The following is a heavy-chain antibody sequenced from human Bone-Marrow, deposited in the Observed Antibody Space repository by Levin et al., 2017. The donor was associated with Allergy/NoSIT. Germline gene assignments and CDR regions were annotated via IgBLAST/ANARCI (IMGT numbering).Heavy chain of an antibody. CDR3: ARDYSYFYGSGRSTGGYYYLDV. J-gene: IGHJ6*03. Sequence: GGSLRLSCTASGFSFGDSYMSWIRQAPGKGLEWVSFISSTGRYTDYADSLKGRFTISRDNARNSLYLQMSSLRVEDTAIYYCARDYSYFYGSGRSTGGYYYLDVWGRGTTVTVSS. CDR2: ISSTGRYT. D-gene: IGHD3-10*01. V-gene: IGHV3-11*06. CDR1: GFSFGDSY.